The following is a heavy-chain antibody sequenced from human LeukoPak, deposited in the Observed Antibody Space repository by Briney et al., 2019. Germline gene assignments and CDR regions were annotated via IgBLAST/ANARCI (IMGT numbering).Heavy chain of an antibody. CDR1: GGSISSSRYY. CDR3: ARHVGIVGATRKSLVGDFDY. J-gene: IGHJ4*02. V-gene: IGHV4-39*01. Sequence: SETLSLTCAVPGGSISSSRYYWGWVRHPPGGGRGWLARIVFSGSTCDNPSLKSRVTISVDTSKNQFSLKLSSVTAADTAVYYCARHVGIVGATRKSLVGDFDYWGQGTLVTVSS. CDR2: IVFSGST. D-gene: IGHD1-26*01.